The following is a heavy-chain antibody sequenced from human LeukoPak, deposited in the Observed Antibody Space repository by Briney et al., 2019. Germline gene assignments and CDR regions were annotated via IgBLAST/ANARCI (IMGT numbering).Heavy chain of an antibody. CDR3: AREGIAVAGSYFDY. J-gene: IGHJ4*02. CDR2: IIPIFGTA. V-gene: IGHV1-69*01. CDR1: GGTFSSYA. Sequence: SVKVSCKASGGTFSSYAISWVRQAPGQGPEWMGGIIPIFGTANYAQKFQGRVTITADESTSTAYMELSSLRSEDTAVYYCAREGIAVAGSYFDYWGQGTLVTVSS. D-gene: IGHD6-19*01.